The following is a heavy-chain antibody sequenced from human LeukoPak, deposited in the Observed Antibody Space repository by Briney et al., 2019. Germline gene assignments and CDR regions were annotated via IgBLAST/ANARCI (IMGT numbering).Heavy chain of an antibody. CDR2: IRGRDDST. CDR1: GFTVTNYA. D-gene: IGHD3-9*01. Sequence: GASLRLSCAASGFTVTNYAMYWVRQAPGKGLEWVSAIRGRDDSTYYADSVKGRFTISRDTSKNTLFLQMNSLRAEDTAVYYCAKWGDYDLLTGYYDPDYWGQGTLVTVSS. CDR3: AKWGDYDLLTGYYDPDY. J-gene: IGHJ4*02. V-gene: IGHV3-23*01.